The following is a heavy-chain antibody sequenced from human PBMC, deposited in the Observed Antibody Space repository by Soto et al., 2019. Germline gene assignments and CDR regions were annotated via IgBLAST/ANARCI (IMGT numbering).Heavy chain of an antibody. Sequence: ASVKVSCKASGYTFTSYDINWVRHATGQGLEWMGWMNPNSGNTGYAQKFQGRVTMTRNTSISTAYMELSSLRSEDTAVYYCARGGPTYYDILTGYLTYWGQGTLVTVSS. CDR1: GYTFTSYD. J-gene: IGHJ4*02. D-gene: IGHD3-9*01. V-gene: IGHV1-8*01. CDR2: MNPNSGNT. CDR3: ARGGPTYYDILTGYLTY.